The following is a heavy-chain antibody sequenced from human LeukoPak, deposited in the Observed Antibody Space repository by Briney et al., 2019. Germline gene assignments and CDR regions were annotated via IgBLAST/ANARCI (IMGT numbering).Heavy chain of an antibody. CDR2: IKEDGSDK. D-gene: IGHD3-22*01. V-gene: IGHV3-7*01. CDR1: GFPFSRYW. J-gene: IGHJ4*02. Sequence: SGGSLRLSCAASGFPFSRYWMSWVRQAPGKGLEWVANIKEDGSDKHYVDSVKGRFTISRDNAKNLLFLQVSSLRAEDTAVYYCARDYAMMVDYWGQGTLVTVSS. CDR3: ARDYAMMVDY.